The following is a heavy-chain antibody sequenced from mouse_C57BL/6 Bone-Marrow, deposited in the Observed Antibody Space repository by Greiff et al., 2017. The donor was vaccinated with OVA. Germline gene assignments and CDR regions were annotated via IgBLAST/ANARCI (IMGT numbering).Heavy chain of an antibody. CDR2: IRNKANGYTT. V-gene: IGHV7-3*01. CDR3: ARQLGYWYFDV. Sequence: EVMLVESGGGLVQPGGSLSLSCAASGFTFTDYDMSWVRQPPGKALEWLGFIRNKANGYTTEYSEYVKGRCTSSRDNSQSLLYLQMNALRAEDSATYYCARQLGYWYFDVWGTGTTVTVSS. CDR1: GFTFTDYD. D-gene: IGHD4-1*02. J-gene: IGHJ1*03.